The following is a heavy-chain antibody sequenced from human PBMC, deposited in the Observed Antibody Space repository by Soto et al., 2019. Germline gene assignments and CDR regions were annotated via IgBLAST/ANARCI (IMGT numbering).Heavy chain of an antibody. J-gene: IGHJ4*02. D-gene: IGHD5-12*01. V-gene: IGHV1-69*06. Sequence: SVKVSCKTSGATFSSYAITWVRQAPGQGLEWMGGIVPTVDTSTYAQKLQGRVTITADKFTNTVYMELSSLRSDDTAVYYCVRVVAIPGYPDNWGQGTLVTVSS. CDR2: IVPTVDTS. CDR1: GATFSSYA. CDR3: VRVVAIPGYPDN.